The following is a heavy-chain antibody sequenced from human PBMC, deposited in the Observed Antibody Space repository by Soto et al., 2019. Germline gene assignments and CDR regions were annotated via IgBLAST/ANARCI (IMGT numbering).Heavy chain of an antibody. D-gene: IGHD3-22*01. CDR1: GGSISSGGYH. CDR2: IYYSGST. CDR3: ARSADYYDSSGYYGFDY. J-gene: IGHJ4*02. Sequence: LSLTCTVSGGSISSGGYHWSWIRQHPGKGLEWIGYIYYSGSTYYNPSLKRRVTISVDTSRNQFSLKLSSVTAADTAVYYCARSADYYDSSGYYGFDYWGQGTLVTVSS. V-gene: IGHV4-31*03.